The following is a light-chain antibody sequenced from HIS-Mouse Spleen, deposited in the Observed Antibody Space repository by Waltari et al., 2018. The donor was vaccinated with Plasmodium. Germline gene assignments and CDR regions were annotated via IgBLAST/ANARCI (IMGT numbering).Light chain of an antibody. CDR1: ALPKKY. Sequence: SYELTQPPSVSVSPGQTARITCSGDALPKKYAYWDQQKSGQAPVLVIYEDSKRPSGSPDGFSGSSSWTMATLTISGAQVEDESDYYCYSTDSSGNHRVFGGGTKLTVL. CDR2: EDS. V-gene: IGLV3-10*01. J-gene: IGLJ3*02. CDR3: YSTDSSGNHRV.